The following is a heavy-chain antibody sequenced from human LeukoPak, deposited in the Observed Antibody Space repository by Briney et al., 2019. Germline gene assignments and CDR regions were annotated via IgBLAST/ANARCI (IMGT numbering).Heavy chain of an antibody. J-gene: IGHJ5*02. CDR1: GGTFSSYT. Sequence: AASVKVCCKASGGTFSSYTISWVRQAPGQGLEWMGRIIPILGIANYAQKFQGRVTITADKSTSTAYMELSSLRSEDTAVYYCARELERLGWFDPWGQGTLVTVSS. V-gene: IGHV1-69*04. D-gene: IGHD1-1*01. CDR3: ARELERLGWFDP. CDR2: IIPILGIA.